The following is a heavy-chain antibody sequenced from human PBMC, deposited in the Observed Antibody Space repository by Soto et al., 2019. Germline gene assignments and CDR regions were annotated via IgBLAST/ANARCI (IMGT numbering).Heavy chain of an antibody. CDR1: GITFSSYA. J-gene: IGHJ4*02. Sequence: EVQLLESGGGLVQPGGSLRLSCAASGITFSSYAMSWVRQAPGKGLEWVSTISGSGGSTHYADSVKGRFTISRDNSKNTLYLQMNSLRADDTAVYFCAKALPALRTGSGPLDYWGQGTLVSVSS. V-gene: IGHV3-23*01. CDR3: AKALPALRTGSGPLDY. CDR2: ISGSGGST. D-gene: IGHD2-15*01.